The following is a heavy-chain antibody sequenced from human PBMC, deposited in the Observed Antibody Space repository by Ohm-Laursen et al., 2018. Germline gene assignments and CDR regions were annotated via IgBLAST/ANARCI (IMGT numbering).Heavy chain of an antibody. CDR2: ISSSSSYI. CDR3: ARDPPPNYDFWSGSPPKFDY. V-gene: IGHV3-21*01. CDR1: GFTFSSYS. J-gene: IGHJ4*02. Sequence: SLRLSCTASGFTFSSYSMNWVRQAPGKGLEWVSSISSSSSYIYYADSVKGRFTISRDNAKNPLYLQMNSLRAEDTAVYYCARDPPPNYDFWSGSPPKFDYWGQGTLVTVSS. D-gene: IGHD3-3*01.